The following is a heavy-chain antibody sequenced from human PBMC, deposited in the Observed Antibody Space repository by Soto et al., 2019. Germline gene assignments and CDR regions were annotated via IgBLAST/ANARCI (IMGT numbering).Heavy chain of an antibody. D-gene: IGHD1-26*01. J-gene: IGHJ4*02. V-gene: IGHV3-30*13. CDR2: IFPNGRDK. CDR3: ARDAEHGSNWDLAY. CDR1: GFNFNTYF. Sequence: QVQLVQSGGGVVQPGRSLRLSCAASGFNFNTYFMHWVRQAPGKGLEWVAMIFPNGRDKVYADSVKGRFTISRDNSNNRIYLQMASLRPEDTAVYYGARDAEHGSNWDLAYWGQGALVTVSS.